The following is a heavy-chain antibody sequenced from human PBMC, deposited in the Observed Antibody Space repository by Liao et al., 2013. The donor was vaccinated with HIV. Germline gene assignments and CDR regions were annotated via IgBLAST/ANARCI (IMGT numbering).Heavy chain of an antibody. Sequence: QVQLQESGPGLLKPSQTLSLTCSVSGVSINRGDYYWSWIRQPAGKGLEWIGRIYTSENTHYNPSLKGRVSMSIDTSKNHFSLNLNYVTAADTAVYYCARVGRSSGKLDYWAREPWSPSPQ. V-gene: IGHV4-61*02. J-gene: IGHJ4*02. CDR1: GVSINRGDYY. CDR3: ARVGRSSGKLDY. D-gene: IGHD3-22*01. CDR2: IYTSENT.